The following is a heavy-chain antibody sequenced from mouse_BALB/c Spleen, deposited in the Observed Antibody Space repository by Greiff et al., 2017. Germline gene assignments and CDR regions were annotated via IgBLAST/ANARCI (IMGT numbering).Heavy chain of an antibody. V-gene: IGHV5-6-4*01. Sequence: EVKVVESGGGLVKPGGSLKLSCAASGFTFSSYTMSWVRQTPEKRLEWVATISSGGSYTYYPDSVKGRFTISRDNAKNTLYLQMSSLKSEDTAMYYCTREGYDGYYFAYWGQGTLVTVSA. D-gene: IGHD2-3*01. CDR3: TREGYDGYYFAY. CDR2: ISSGGSYT. CDR1: GFTFSSYT. J-gene: IGHJ3*01.